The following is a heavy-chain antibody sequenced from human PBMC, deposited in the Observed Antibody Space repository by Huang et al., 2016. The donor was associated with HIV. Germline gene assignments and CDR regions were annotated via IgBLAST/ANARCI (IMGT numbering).Heavy chain of an antibody. CDR1: GASITSGSFY. CDR3: VREMGGYWTAINDYYMDV. J-gene: IGHJ6*03. D-gene: IGHD3-10*01. V-gene: IGHV4-61*09. Sequence: QVQLGVSGPALVEPSQTLALTCTVSGASITSGSFYWTWVRQPAGRGLGWIGHLYTDGSTHCNPSLKCCVTISKGTSRNQFSLKWASVTVADTAVYYCVREMGGYWTAINDYYMDVWGRRTTVTVSS. CDR2: LYTDGST.